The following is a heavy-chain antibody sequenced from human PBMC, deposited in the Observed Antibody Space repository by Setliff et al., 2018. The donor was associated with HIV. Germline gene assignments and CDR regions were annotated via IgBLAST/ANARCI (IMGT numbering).Heavy chain of an antibody. J-gene: IGHJ4*02. D-gene: IGHD3-16*01. V-gene: IGHV1-18*01. CDR3: ARDLATDDWSGGALDY. CDR2: ISAYNGKT. Sequence: GASVKVSCKASGYTFNTYGISWVRQAPGQGLEWMGWISAYNGKTNSAQKFQGRVTITADESTSTAYMELSSLRSEDTAVYYCARDLATDDWSGGALDYWGQGTLVTVSS. CDR1: GYTFNTYG.